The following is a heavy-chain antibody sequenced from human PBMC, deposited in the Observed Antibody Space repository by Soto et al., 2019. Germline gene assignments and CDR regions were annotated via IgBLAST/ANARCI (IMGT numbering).Heavy chain of an antibody. CDR2: MNPNSGNT. CDR3: ARSPVLRFLEWLSSRWFDP. J-gene: IGHJ5*02. D-gene: IGHD3-3*01. CDR1: GYTFTSYD. Sequence: QVQLVQSGAEVKKPGASVKVSCKASGYTFTSYDINWVRQATGQGLEWMGWMNPNSGNTGYAQKFQGRVTMTRNTSISTAYMELSSLRSEYTAVYYCARSPVLRFLEWLSSRWFDPWGQGTLVTVSS. V-gene: IGHV1-8*01.